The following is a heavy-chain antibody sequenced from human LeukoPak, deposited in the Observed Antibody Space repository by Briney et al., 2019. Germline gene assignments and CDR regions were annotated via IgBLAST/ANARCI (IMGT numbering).Heavy chain of an antibody. J-gene: IGHJ1*01. CDR1: GFTFTSFG. Sequence: ASVKVSCKASGFTFTSFGFSWVRQAPGQGLEWMGWISAYNGNTNYAQNLQGRATMTTDASTKTVYMELRSLRSDDTAMYYCGRWRESSNWPPGYLQYWGQGSLVIVSS. D-gene: IGHD4-11*01. CDR3: GRWRESSNWPPGYLQY. V-gene: IGHV1-18*01. CDR2: ISAYNGNT.